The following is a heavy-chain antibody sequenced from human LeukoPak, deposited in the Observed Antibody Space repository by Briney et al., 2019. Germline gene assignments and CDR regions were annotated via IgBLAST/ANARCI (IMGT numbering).Heavy chain of an antibody. CDR2: IYYSGSP. Sequence: SETLSLTCTVSGGSISNNNYYWAWIRQPPGKGLECIGSIYYSGSPYYNPSLKSRITISVDTSKNQFSLRLSSVTAADTAVYYCATWRTAKTGFDYWGQGTLVTVSS. J-gene: IGHJ4*02. V-gene: IGHV4-39*01. CDR3: ATWRTAKTGFDY. D-gene: IGHD1-1*01. CDR1: GGSISNNNYY.